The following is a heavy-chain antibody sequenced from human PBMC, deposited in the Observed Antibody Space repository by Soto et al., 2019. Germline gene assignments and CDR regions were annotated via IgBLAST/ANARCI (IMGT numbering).Heavy chain of an antibody. CDR3: ASDRFRGTYYLRGVTYFFEE. CDR2: IKQDESEK. D-gene: IGHD1-26*01. V-gene: IGHV3-7*03. Sequence: PGGSLRLSCVTYGLTFTDYWMIWVRQAPGKGLEWVANIKQDESEKNYLDSVKGRFTISRDNAKNSLYLQMNSLRAEDTAVYYCASDRFRGTYYLRGVTYFFEEWGQGAPVTVFS. J-gene: IGHJ4*02. CDR1: GLTFTDYW.